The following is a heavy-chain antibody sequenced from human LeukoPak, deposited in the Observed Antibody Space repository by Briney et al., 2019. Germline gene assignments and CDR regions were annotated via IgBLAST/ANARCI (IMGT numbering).Heavy chain of an antibody. CDR3: AKDRPLGYYYDSSGYYASAYYFDY. CDR2: INSDGSST. J-gene: IGHJ4*02. D-gene: IGHD3-22*01. Sequence: GGSLRLSCAASGFTFSSYWMHWVRQAPGKGLVWVSRINSDGSSTSYADSVKGRFTISRDNSKNTLYLQMNSLRAEDTAVYYCAKDRPLGYYYDSSGYYASAYYFDYWGQGTLVTVSS. CDR1: GFTFSSYW. V-gene: IGHV3-74*01.